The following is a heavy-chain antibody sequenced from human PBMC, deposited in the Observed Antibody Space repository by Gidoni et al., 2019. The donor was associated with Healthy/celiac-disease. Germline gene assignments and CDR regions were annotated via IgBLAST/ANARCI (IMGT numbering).Heavy chain of an antibody. CDR2: IYYSGST. Sequence: QLQLQESGPGLVKPSETLSLTCTVSGGSISSSSYYWGWIRQPPGKGLEWIGSIYYSGSTYYNPSLKSRVTISVDTSKNQFSLKLSSVTAADTAVYYCARVHSGYGTVDYWGQGTLVTVSS. CDR1: GGSISSSSYY. D-gene: IGHD5-12*01. J-gene: IGHJ4*02. V-gene: IGHV4-39*07. CDR3: ARVHSGYGTVDY.